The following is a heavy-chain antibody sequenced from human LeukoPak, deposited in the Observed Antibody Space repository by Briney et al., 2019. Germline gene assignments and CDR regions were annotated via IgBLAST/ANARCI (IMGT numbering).Heavy chain of an antibody. D-gene: IGHD5-24*01. CDR1: GGTFSSYA. J-gene: IGHJ4*02. CDR2: LIPIFGTA. Sequence: SVKVSCKASGGTFSSYAISWVRLAHGQGLERMGGLIPIFGTATYAQKVQGRVTITTDETTSTAYMELISLRAEDTAVYYCASSRDGYNFNYWGQGTLVTVSS. CDR3: ASSRDGYNFNY. V-gene: IGHV1-69*05.